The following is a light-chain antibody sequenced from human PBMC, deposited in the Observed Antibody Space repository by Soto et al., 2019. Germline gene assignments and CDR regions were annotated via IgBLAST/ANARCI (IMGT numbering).Light chain of an antibody. CDR1: QSVSND. CDR3: QQYYGWPPRWT. Sequence: ERVMTQSPATLSVSPGQRDTLTCRASQSVSNDLAWYQQKPGQAPRLLIYGAATRATGIPARFSGSGSGTECTLNLSRLQSEDFGVYCRQQYYGWPPRWTFGQGTKGAIK. CDR2: GAA. J-gene: IGKJ1*01. V-gene: IGKV3-15*01.